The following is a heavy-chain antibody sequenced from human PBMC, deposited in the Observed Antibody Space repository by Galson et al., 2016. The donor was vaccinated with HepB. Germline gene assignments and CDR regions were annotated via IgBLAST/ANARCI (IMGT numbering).Heavy chain of an antibody. D-gene: IGHD6-13*01. CDR3: AGKTLSSSWNDPLDV. V-gene: IGHV3-11*01. J-gene: IGHJ3*01. CDR2: VGGSGGAM. CDR1: GFTFSDYY. Sequence: SLRLSCAASGFTFSDYYMTWIRQAPGKGPDWVSYVGGSGGAMYYADSVKGRFTISRDNTKNSLYLQMNSLRAEDKAVYYCAGKTLSSSWNDPLDVWGQGTRVTVSS.